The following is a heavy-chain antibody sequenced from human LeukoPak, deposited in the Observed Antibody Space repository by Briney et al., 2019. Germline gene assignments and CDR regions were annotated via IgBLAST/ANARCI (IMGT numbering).Heavy chain of an antibody. CDR1: GFTFSGHG. Sequence: GGSLRLSCAASGFTFSGHGMHWVRQAPGKGLEWVAIISYDGSTTYYADSVKDRFTISRDNSKNTLFLQMNSLRAEDTAVYYCARDQDYSDRSGYYYVFYYWGQGTLVTVSS. CDR3: ARDQDYSDRSGYYYVFYY. J-gene: IGHJ4*02. CDR2: ISYDGSTT. V-gene: IGHV3-30*03. D-gene: IGHD3-22*01.